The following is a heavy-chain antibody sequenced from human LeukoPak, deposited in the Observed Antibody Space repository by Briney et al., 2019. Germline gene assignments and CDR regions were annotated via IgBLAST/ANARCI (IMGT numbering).Heavy chain of an antibody. V-gene: IGHV4-39*07. J-gene: IGHJ5*02. D-gene: IGHD2-15*01. CDR1: GGSISSSSYY. Sequence: SETLSLTCTVSGGSISSSSYYWGWIRQPPGKGLEWIGSIYYSGSTYYNPSLKSRVTISVDTSRNQFSLKLSSVTAADTAVYYCARDGRGYCSGGSCYEGWFDPWGQGTLVTVSS. CDR2: IYYSGST. CDR3: ARDGRGYCSGGSCYEGWFDP.